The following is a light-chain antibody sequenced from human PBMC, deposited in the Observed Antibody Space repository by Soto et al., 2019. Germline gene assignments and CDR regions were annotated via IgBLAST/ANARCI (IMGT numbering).Light chain of an antibody. CDR3: QQYNYGPPVT. CDR2: GAS. J-gene: IGKJ4*01. V-gene: IGKV3-15*01. Sequence: EIVMTQSPVTLSLSPGERATLSCRASQTISYNLAWYQQKPGQAPRLLIYGASTRATGIPARFSGSGSGTEYTLPISSLQSEDFAVYYCQQYNYGPPVTFGGGTRVEIK. CDR1: QTISYN.